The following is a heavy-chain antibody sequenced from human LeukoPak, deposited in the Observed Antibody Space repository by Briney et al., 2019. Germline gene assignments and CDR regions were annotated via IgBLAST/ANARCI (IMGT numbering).Heavy chain of an antibody. J-gene: IGHJ4*02. D-gene: IGHD6-19*01. CDR1: GYTFTSYY. CDR3: ARVRGKQWLAFDY. Sequence: ASVKVSCKASGYTFTSYYMHWVRQAPGQGLEWMGWINPNSGGTNYAQKFQGRVTMTRDTSISTAYMELSRLRSDDTAVYYCARVRGKQWLAFDYWGQGTLVTVSS. CDR2: INPNSGGT. V-gene: IGHV1-2*02.